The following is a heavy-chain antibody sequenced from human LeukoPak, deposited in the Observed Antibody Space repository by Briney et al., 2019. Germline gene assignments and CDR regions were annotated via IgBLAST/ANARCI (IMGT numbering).Heavy chain of an antibody. V-gene: IGHV1-2*02. Sequence: ASVKVSCKASGYTFTGYYMHWVRQAPGQGLEWRGWINPNSGGTNYAQKFQGRVTMTRDTSISTAYMELSRLRSDDTAVYYCARGEPGYYYYMDVWGKGTTVTISS. CDR3: ARGEPGYYYYMDV. D-gene: IGHD1-26*01. CDR1: GYTFTGYY. J-gene: IGHJ6*03. CDR2: INPNSGGT.